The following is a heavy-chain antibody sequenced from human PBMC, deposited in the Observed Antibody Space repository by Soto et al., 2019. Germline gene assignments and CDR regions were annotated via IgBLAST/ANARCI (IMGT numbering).Heavy chain of an antibody. V-gene: IGHV2-5*02. CDR3: AHVPGSGQLLYSYYYYMDV. CDR1: GFSLTTRGVG. D-gene: IGHD3-10*01. CDR2: IYWDDDK. J-gene: IGHJ6*03. Sequence: QITLKESGPTLVKPTQPLTLTCTFSGFSLTTRGVGVGWIRQPPGKALEWLALIYWDDDKRYSPSLKSRLTITKDTSQHQVVLTLTNMDPVDTATYYCAHVPGSGQLLYSYYYYMDVWGKGATVAVS.